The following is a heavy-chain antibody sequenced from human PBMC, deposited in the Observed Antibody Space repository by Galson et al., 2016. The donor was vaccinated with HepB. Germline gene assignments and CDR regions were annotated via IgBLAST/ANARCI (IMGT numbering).Heavy chain of an antibody. CDR1: GYTFTDYY. D-gene: IGHD1-26*01. J-gene: IGHJ6*02. CDR2: INPNSGVT. V-gene: IGHV1-2*04. Sequence: SVKVSCKASGYTFTDYYMHWVRQAPGQGLEWLGWINPNSGVTNVARKFQGWVTMTRDTSISTAYMELSRLASDDTAMYFCAREKGGIVGATRHYYYYGMDVWGQGTTVTVSS. CDR3: AREKGGIVGATRHYYYYGMDV.